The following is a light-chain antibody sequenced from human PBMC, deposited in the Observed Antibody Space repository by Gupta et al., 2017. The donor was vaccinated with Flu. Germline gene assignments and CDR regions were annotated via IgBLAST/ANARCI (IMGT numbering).Light chain of an antibody. CDR2: RSN. CDR3: AAWDDSLSALL. CDR1: ISNIGSTF. J-gene: IGLJ2*01. V-gene: IGLV1-47*01. Sequence: QSVLTQPPSASETPGRRVTISCSGGISNIGSTFVYWYQQVPGTAPKLLIERSNQRPSGVPDRFSGSTSGTSASLAISGLRSEDEADDDCAAWDDSLSALLFGGGTKLTV.